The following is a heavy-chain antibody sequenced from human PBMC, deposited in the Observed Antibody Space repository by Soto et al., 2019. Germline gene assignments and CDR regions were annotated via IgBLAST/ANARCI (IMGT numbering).Heavy chain of an antibody. CDR1: GYTFTNYG. Sequence: QLQLVQSGTELKKPGASVKVSCKASGYTFTNYGITWVRQAPGQGLEWMGWINADYGNTNYEQKSQGRVTMTTDTPTNTAYMALRSLRSADTAVYYCARKSLSNFNWFDPWGQGTLVTVSS. CDR3: ARKSLSNFNWFDP. V-gene: IGHV1-18*04. CDR2: INADYGNT. J-gene: IGHJ5*02. D-gene: IGHD4-4*01.